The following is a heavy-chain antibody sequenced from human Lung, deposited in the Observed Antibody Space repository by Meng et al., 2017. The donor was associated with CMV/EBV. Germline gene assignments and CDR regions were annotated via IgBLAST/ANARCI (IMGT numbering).Heavy chain of an antibody. D-gene: IGHD2-15*01. Sequence: SCAASGFTFDDYAMHWARQVPGKGLEWVSGISWNSGTIDYADSVKGRFIISRDNAKNFLYLQMNSLGAEDTALYYCARSLKWSRLTIDFWCQGTXVTVSS. V-gene: IGHV3-9*01. J-gene: IGHJ4*02. CDR2: ISWNSGTI. CDR3: ARSLKWSRLTIDF. CDR1: GFTFDDYA.